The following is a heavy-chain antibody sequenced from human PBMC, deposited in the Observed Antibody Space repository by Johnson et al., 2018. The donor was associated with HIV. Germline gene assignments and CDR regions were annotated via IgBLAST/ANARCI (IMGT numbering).Heavy chain of an antibody. D-gene: IGHD1-26*01. V-gene: IGHV3-20*04. CDR3: ARGAWDLLRGDAFDI. Sequence: VQLVESGGGVVQPGRSLRLSCAASGFTFDDYGMSWVRQAPGKGLEWVSGINWNGGNTHYATSVKGRFTISRDNSKNTLYRQMGSLRAEDMAVYYSARGAWDLLRGDAFDIWGQGTMVTVSS. CDR1: GFTFDDYG. CDR2: INWNGGNT. J-gene: IGHJ3*02.